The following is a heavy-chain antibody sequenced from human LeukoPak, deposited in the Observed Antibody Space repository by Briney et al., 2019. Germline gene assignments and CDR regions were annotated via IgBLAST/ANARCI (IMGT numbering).Heavy chain of an antibody. J-gene: IGHJ4*02. CDR2: IKEDGSEK. CDR1: GFTFSTYW. Sequence: GGSLRLSCAASGFTFSTYWMMWSRQAPGKGLEWVANIKEDGSEKYYVDSVKGRFTISRDGAKNSLYLQMNSLRAEATAVYYCARGLTVKDYWGQGTLVTVSS. CDR3: ARGLTVKDY. D-gene: IGHD1-20*01. V-gene: IGHV3-7*01.